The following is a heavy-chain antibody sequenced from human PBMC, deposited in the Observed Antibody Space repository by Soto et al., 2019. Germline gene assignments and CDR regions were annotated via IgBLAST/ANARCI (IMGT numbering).Heavy chain of an antibody. V-gene: IGHV4-31*03. CDR2: IYYSGST. CDR3: ARGGDYDILTGYLNWFDP. CDR1: GGSIISGGYY. D-gene: IGHD3-9*01. Sequence: SETLSLICTVSGGSIISGGYYWSWIRQHPGKGLEWIGYIYYSGSTYYNPSLKSRVTISVDTSKNQFSLKLSSVTAADTAVYYCARGGDYDILTGYLNWFDPWGQGTLVTVSS. J-gene: IGHJ5*02.